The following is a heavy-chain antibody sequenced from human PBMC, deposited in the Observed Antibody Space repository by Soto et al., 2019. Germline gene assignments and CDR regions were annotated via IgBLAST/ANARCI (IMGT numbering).Heavy chain of an antibody. Sequence: GGSLRLSCVASGFTSSRFAMNWVRQAPGKGLEWVSAVSGSVGGTYYADSVKGRFTISRDKSKNTLYLQMNSLRAEDTAVYYCAKEAFDSTVTTYFDSWGQGTLVTV. D-gene: IGHD4-17*01. CDR2: VSGSVGGT. CDR3: AKEAFDSTVTTYFDS. CDR1: GFTSSRFA. J-gene: IGHJ4*02. V-gene: IGHV3-23*01.